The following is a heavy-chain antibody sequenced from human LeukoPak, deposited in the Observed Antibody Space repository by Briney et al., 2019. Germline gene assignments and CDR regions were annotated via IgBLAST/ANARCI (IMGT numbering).Heavy chain of an antibody. CDR3: ARLSYEVAGTPISDY. D-gene: IGHD6-19*01. CDR2: INPNSGGT. J-gene: IGHJ4*02. Sequence: ASVKFSCQASGYTFTGYYMHWVRQAPGQGLEWMGRINPNSGGTNYAQKFQGRVTMTRDTSISTAYMELSRLRSDDTAVYYCARLSYEVAGTPISDYWGQGTLVTVSS. V-gene: IGHV1-2*06. CDR1: GYTFTGYY.